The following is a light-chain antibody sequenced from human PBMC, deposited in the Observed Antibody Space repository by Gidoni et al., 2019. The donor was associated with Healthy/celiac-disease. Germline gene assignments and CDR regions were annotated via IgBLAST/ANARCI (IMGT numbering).Light chain of an antibody. CDR2: DAS. CDR3: QQYNSYQYT. CDR1: QSISSW. V-gene: IGKV1-5*01. Sequence: DIQMTQSPSTLSASVGDRVTITCRASQSISSWLAWYQQKPGKAPKLLIYDASSLESGVPSRFSGSGSGTEFTLTISSLQPDDVATYYCQQYNSYQYTFGQGTKLEIK. J-gene: IGKJ2*01.